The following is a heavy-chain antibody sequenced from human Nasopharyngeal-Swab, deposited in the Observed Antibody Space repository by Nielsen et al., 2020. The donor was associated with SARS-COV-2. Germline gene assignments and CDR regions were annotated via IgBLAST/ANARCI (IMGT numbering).Heavy chain of an antibody. CDR2: INANSGGT. CDR1: GFNGDY. Sequence: VSVKVSCKASGFNGDYLHWLRQSPGQGLEWMGWINANSGGTTYAQKFQGRVAMTRDTSTSTVYIELSSLRSDDTAVYYCARGPYTSGWYGPVFYGLDVWGQGTTVTVSS. D-gene: IGHD6-19*01. CDR3: ARGPYTSGWYGPVFYGLDV. V-gene: IGHV1-2*02. J-gene: IGHJ6*02.